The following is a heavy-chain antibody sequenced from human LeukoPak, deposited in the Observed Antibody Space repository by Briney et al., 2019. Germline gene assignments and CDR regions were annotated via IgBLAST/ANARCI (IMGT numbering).Heavy chain of an antibody. CDR3: ARGDGLGEFRYGMGV. D-gene: IGHD3-10*01. CDR1: GFTFSNYE. Sequence: GVSLRLFCVASGFTFSNYEMFWVRQAPGKGLESVSYFSSRGTINYGDSVKGRFAISRDNAKDSLYLQMNSLRAEDTGVYYCARGDGLGEFRYGMGVWGQGTTVTVS. J-gene: IGHJ6*02. CDR2: FSSRGTI. V-gene: IGHV3-48*03.